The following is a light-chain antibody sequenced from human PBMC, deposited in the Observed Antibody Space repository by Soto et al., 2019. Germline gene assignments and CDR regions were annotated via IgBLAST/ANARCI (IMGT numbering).Light chain of an antibody. CDR1: QSISNY. CDR2: AAS. V-gene: IGKV1-39*01. CDR3: QQSFSPLWT. Sequence: DIQMTQSPSSLSASVGDRVTITCRASQSISNYLNWYQQKPGKAPNLLIYAASSMQSGVPSRFSRSGSDTDFTLTISSLQPDESATYYCQQSFSPLWTLGQGTKV. J-gene: IGKJ1*01.